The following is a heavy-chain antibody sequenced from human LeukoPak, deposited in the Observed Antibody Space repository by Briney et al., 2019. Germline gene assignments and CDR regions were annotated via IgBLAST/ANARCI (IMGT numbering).Heavy chain of an antibody. CDR2: INHSGIT. V-gene: IGHV4-34*01. Sequence: PSETLSLTCAVYGESFSGYYWSWIRQPPGKGLEWIGEINHSGITNYNPSLKSRVAISVDSPKNQFSLKLTSVTAADTATYYCARGSDLDVVVVVAATRYFDYWGQGSLVTVSS. D-gene: IGHD2-15*01. CDR3: ARGSDLDVVVVVAATRYFDY. CDR1: GESFSGYY. J-gene: IGHJ4*02.